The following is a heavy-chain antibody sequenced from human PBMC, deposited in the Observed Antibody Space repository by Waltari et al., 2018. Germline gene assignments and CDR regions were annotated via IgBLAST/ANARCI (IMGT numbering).Heavy chain of an antibody. D-gene: IGHD6-13*01. CDR2: ICPGDSDX. CDR3: ARLYSXXWYPMDY. J-gene: IGHJ4*02. CDR1: GYSFXSYW. Sequence: EVQLVQSGAEVKKPXESLKISCKGSGYSFXSYWXGWVRQLPGKGLEGMGIICPGDSDXSSGPSFQGQVTXSAXQSXXXAXLQWSSLXXXDTAXYYCARLYSXXWYPMDYXGQGTLVTVXS. V-gene: IGHV5-51*01.